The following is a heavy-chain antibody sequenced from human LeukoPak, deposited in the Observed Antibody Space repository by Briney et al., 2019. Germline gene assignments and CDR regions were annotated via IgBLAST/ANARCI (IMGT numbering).Heavy chain of an antibody. V-gene: IGHV4-34*01. Sequence: PSETLSLTCAVYGGSFSGYYWSWIRQPPGKGLEWIGEINHSGSTNYNPSLKSRVTISVGTSKNQFSLKLSSVTAADTAVYYCARARTRAFDIWGQGTMVTVSS. CDR3: ARARTRAFDI. CDR2: INHSGST. J-gene: IGHJ3*02. CDR1: GGSFSGYY. D-gene: IGHD1-1*01.